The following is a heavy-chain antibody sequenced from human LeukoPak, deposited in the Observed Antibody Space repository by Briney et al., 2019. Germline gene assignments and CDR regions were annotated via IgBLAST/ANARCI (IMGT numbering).Heavy chain of an antibody. V-gene: IGHV1-18*01. CDR2: ISGYNGDT. Sequence: ASVKVSCKASGYTFTTYGVSWVRQAPGQGLEWVGWISGYNGDTNHAQKFQGRVTIPTHTSTSTAYMELRSLTSDDTAVYYCARESTSGWYRDYWGQGTLVTVSP. CDR3: ARESTSGWYRDY. D-gene: IGHD6-19*01. CDR1: GYTFTTYG. J-gene: IGHJ4*02.